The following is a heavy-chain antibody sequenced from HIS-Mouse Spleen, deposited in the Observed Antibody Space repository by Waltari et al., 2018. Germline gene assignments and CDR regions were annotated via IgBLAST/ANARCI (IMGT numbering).Heavy chain of an antibody. CDR3: AREIPYSSSWYDWYFDL. CDR2: IYYSGST. CDR1: GGSISSRIYY. J-gene: IGHJ2*01. Sequence: QLQLQESGPGLVKPSETLSLTCTVSGGSISSRIYYWGGIRQPQGKGLEWIGSIYYSGSTYYNPSLKSRVTISVDTSKNQFSLKLSSVTAADTAVYYCAREIPYSSSWYDWYFDLWGRGTLVTVSS. V-gene: IGHV4-39*07. D-gene: IGHD6-13*01.